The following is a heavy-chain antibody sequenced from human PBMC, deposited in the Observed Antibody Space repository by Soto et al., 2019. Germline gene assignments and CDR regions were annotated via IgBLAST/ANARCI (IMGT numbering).Heavy chain of an antibody. V-gene: IGHV4-30-4*01. J-gene: IGHJ4*02. D-gene: IGHD4-17*01. CDR2: IDYTGGT. CDR3: ARVGYGEYGRGYYFDF. Sequence: PSQTLSRTCSVSGACIRDGHYYWSWLRQPPGKGPEWIGIIDYTGGTHYNPTLTGAVSMSVDTSANQFSLKVNFVTAADSAVYYCARVGYGEYGRGYYFDFWGPGILVPGSS. CDR1: GACIRDGHYY.